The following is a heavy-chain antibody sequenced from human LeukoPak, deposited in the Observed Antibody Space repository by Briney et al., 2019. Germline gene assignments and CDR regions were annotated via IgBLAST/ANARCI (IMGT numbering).Heavy chain of an antibody. CDR1: GYTFTSYY. CDR3: ARKSARVFVVGVAATGVFNI. Sequence: ASVKVSCKASGYTFTSYYMHWVRQAPGQGLEWMGIINPSGGSTSYAQKFQGRVTMTRDTSTSTVYMELSSLRSEDTAVYYCARKSARVFVVGVAATGVFNIWGKGKMVTVSS. D-gene: IGHD2-15*01. V-gene: IGHV1-46*01. J-gene: IGHJ3*02. CDR2: INPSGGST.